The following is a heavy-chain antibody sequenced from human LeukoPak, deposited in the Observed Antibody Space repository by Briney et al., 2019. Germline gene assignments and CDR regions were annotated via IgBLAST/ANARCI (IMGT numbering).Heavy chain of an antibody. CDR1: GFPFSIYE. J-gene: IGHJ1*01. V-gene: IGHV3-30-3*01. D-gene: IGHD6-13*01. CDR2: ISYDGSTK. Sequence: PGGSLRLSCAASGFPFSIYEMNWVRQAPGKGLEWVAVISYDGSTKYYADPVKGRFTISRDNSRNTLYLQMNSLRAEDTAVYYCARAAAQYFQHWGQGTQVTVSS. CDR3: ARAAAQYFQH.